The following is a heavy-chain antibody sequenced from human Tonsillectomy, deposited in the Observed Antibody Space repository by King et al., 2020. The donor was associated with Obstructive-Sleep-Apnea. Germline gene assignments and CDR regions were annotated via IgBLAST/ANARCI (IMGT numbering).Heavy chain of an antibody. Sequence: QLQESGPRLVKPSETLSLTCTVSDGSISSYYWNWIRQPPGKGLELIWDIVYSGSTNYNLSLKILVTISVETSKNQLSLKLTSLTAADTAVYYCARGRDLYYDSSGIDYWGQGTLVTVSS. CDR2: IVYSGST. J-gene: IGHJ4*02. CDR1: DGSISSYY. D-gene: IGHD3-22*01. CDR3: ARGRDLYYDSSGIDY. V-gene: IGHV4-59*01.